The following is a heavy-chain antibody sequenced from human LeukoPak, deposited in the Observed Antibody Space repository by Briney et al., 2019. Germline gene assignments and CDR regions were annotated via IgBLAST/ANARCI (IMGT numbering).Heavy chain of an antibody. D-gene: IGHD3-10*01. Sequence: GGSLRLSCAASGFTFDDYAIHWVRQAPGKGLEWVSGISWNSGSIGYADSVKGRFTISRDNAKNSLYLQMNSLRAEDTALYYCAKDDGIGGYGSATNWGQGTLVTVSS. J-gene: IGHJ4*02. CDR3: AKDDGIGGYGSATN. V-gene: IGHV3-9*01. CDR1: GFTFDDYA. CDR2: ISWNSGSI.